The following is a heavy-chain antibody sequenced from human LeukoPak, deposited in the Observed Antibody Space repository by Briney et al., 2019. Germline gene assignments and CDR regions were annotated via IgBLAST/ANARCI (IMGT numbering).Heavy chain of an antibody. CDR1: GGSTSSSSYY. J-gene: IGHJ4*02. D-gene: IGHD3-22*01. V-gene: IGHV4-39*01. CDR2: IYYSGST. CDR3: ARILNYYDSSGYYYHVQYYFDY. Sequence: PSETLSLTCTVSGGSTSSSSYYWGWIRQPPGKGLEWIGSIYYSGSTYYNPSLKSRVTISVDTSKNQFSLKLSSVTAADTAVYYYARILNYYDSSGYYYHVQYYFDYWGQGTLVTVSS.